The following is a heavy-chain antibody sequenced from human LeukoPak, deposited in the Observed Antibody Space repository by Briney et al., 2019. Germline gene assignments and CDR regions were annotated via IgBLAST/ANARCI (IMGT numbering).Heavy chain of an antibody. J-gene: IGHJ5*02. Sequence: VASVKVSCKASGYTFTGYYIHWVRQAPGQGLEWMGRINPNNGDTNYAQKFQGRVTITADESTSTAYMELSSLRSEGTAVYYCARDVSRIEGYCSSTSCQYNWFDPWGQGTLVTVSS. CDR2: INPNNGDT. CDR3: ARDVSRIEGYCSSTSCQYNWFDP. D-gene: IGHD2-2*01. CDR1: GYTFTGYY. V-gene: IGHV1-2*06.